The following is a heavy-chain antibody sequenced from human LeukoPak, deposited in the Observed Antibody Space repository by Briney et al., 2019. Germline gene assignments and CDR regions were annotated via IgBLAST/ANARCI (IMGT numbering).Heavy chain of an antibody. D-gene: IGHD6-6*01. V-gene: IGHV3-23*01. J-gene: IGHJ4*02. CDR1: GFTFTSHA. Sequence: GGSLRLSCAASGFTFTSHAMSWVRQAPGKGLEWVSAISGSGGSTYYADSVKGRFTISRDNSKNTLYLQMNSLRAEDTAVYYCARDEKPYSSSVDYWGQGTLVTVSS. CDR2: ISGSGGST. CDR3: ARDEKPYSSSVDY.